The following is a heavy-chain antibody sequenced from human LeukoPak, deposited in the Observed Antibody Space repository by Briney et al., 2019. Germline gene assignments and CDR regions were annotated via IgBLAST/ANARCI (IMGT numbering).Heavy chain of an antibody. CDR1: GYSFTSYW. D-gene: IGHD3-22*01. Sequence: GESLKISCKGSGYSFTSYWIGWVRQMPGKGLEWMGIIYPGDSDTRYSPSFQGQVTISADKSISTAYLQWSSLKASDTAMYYCATSYGSSGYRNKYYFDYWGQGTLVTVSS. J-gene: IGHJ4*02. CDR2: IYPGDSDT. V-gene: IGHV5-51*01. CDR3: ATSYGSSGYRNKYYFDY.